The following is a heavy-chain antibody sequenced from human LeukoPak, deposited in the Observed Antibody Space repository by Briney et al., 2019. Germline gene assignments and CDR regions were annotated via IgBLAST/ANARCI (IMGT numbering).Heavy chain of an antibody. V-gene: IGHV1-2*02. D-gene: IGHD3-3*01. CDR2: INPNTGGT. J-gene: IGHJ3*02. Sequence: ASVKVSCKASGYTFTAYYIHWVRQAPGQGLEWMGWINPNTGGTNYAQKFQGRVTMTRDTSTSTVYMELSSLRSEDTAVYYCARDRRVKKVFGVVWSVYAFDIWGQGTMVTVSS. CDR3: ARDRRVKKVFGVVWSVYAFDI. CDR1: GYTFTAYY.